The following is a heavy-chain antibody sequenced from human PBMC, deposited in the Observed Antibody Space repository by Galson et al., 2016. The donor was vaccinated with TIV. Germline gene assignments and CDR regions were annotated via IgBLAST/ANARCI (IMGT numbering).Heavy chain of an antibody. J-gene: IGHJ6*02. Sequence: GYTFTGNYMHWVRQAPGQGLEWMGWINPKSGDTSYAQKFQDWVNMTRDMSISTVYMELSRLRSDDTAVYHCARIVYGSSALDVWGQGTTVTVSS. CDR3: ARIVYGSSALDV. D-gene: IGHD4-17*01. CDR1: GYTFTGNY. CDR2: INPKSGDT. V-gene: IGHV1-2*04.